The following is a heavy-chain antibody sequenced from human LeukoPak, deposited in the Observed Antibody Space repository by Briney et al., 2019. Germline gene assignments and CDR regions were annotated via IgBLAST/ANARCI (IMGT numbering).Heavy chain of an antibody. CDR3: ARGYYYDSSGSYYFDY. CDR2: IYYSGST. D-gene: IGHD3-22*01. CDR1: GGSISSYY. J-gene: IGHJ4*02. V-gene: IGHV4-59*01. Sequence: PSETLSHTCTVSGGSISSYYWSWIRQPPGKGLEWIGYIYYSGSTNYNPSLKSRVTISVDTSKNQFSLKLSSVTAADTAVYYCARGYYYDSSGSYYFDYWGQGTLVTVSS.